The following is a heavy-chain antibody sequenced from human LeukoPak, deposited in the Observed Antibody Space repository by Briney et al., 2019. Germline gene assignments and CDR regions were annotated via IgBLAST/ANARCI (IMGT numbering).Heavy chain of an antibody. J-gene: IGHJ4*02. Sequence: KPSETLSLTCAVYGGSFSGYYWSWIRQPPGKGLEWIGEINHSGSTNYNPSLKSRVTISVDTSKNQFSLKLSSVTAADTAVYYCAGGLVNRGGADYWGQGTLVTVPS. V-gene: IGHV4-34*01. D-gene: IGHD3-10*01. CDR3: AGGLVNRGGADY. CDR2: INHSGST. CDR1: GGSFSGYY.